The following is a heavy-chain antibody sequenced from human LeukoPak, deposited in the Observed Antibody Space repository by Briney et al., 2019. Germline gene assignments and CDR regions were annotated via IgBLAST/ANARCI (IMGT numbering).Heavy chain of an antibody. CDR1: GYTFNGYY. CDR2: INPNSGGT. CDR3: ARDKELEVRGFYYYMDV. D-gene: IGHD1-7*01. Sequence: ASVKVSCKASGYTFNGYYMRWVRQAPGQGLEWMGWINPNSGGTKYAQKFQGRVTMTRDTSISTAYMELSRLRSDDTAVYYCARDKELEVRGFYYYMDVWGKGTTVTVSS. V-gene: IGHV1-2*02. J-gene: IGHJ6*03.